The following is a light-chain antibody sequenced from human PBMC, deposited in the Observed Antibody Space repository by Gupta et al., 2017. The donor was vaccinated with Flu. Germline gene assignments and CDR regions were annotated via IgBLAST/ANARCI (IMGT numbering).Light chain of an antibody. CDR3: ETWDNNRRGV. CDR1: NSNIGNNF. CDR2: DNN. J-gene: IGLJ3*02. Sequence: QKVTISCSGSNSNIGNNFVSWYQQLPGTAPKLLIYDNNKRPSGIPDRFSGSKSGTSATLGITGLQTGDEADYYCETWDNNRRGVFGGGTKLTVL. V-gene: IGLV1-51*01.